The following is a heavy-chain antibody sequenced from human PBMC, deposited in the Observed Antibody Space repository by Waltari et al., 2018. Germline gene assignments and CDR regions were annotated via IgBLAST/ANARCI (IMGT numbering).Heavy chain of an antibody. CDR2: VHHCGST. V-gene: IGHV4-4*02. Sequence: QVQLKASGPGLVKPSETLSLACDVSGGSFSSNDWGSWVRPPPGKGLEWIGEVHHCGSTKYNPSLNSRVVMSVDTSKNQISLTMKSVTAADTAVYYCARGFAGWPFDYWGPGTLVIVAS. CDR1: GGSFSSNDW. J-gene: IGHJ4*02. D-gene: IGHD6-19*01. CDR3: ARGFAGWPFDY.